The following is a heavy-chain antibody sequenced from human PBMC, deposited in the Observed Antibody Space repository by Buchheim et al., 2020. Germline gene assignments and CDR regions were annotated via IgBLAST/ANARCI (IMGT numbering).Heavy chain of an antibody. D-gene: IGHD3-10*02. CDR3: ARDRAYLFWGRYYGMDV. J-gene: IGHJ6*02. CDR1: GLNFTSYA. V-gene: IGHV3-30*14. CDR2: ISYDGSKI. Sequence: QVQVVESGGGVVQPGRSLRLSCADSGLNFTSYAMHWVRQDPGKGLEWVAVISYDGSKIYYADSVKGRFTYSRVNSKNTLYIQVNSLRAEDTSVYYCARDRAYLFWGRYYGMDVWGQGTT.